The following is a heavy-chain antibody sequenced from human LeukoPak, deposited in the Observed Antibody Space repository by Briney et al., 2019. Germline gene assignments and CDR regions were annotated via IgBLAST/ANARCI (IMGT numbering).Heavy chain of an antibody. CDR2: IYHIRTT. D-gene: IGHD2-15*01. CDR3: ARERGYCSGGSCYEKRYYFDY. V-gene: IGHV4-59*01. J-gene: IGHJ4*02. CDR1: GGSISRYF. Sequence: SETLSLTCTVSGGSISRYFWSWLRQPPGKGLEWIGYIYHIRTTNFSAALKSRVTISADTSKNQFSLKLSSVTAADTAVYYCARERGYCSGGSCYEKRYYFDYWGEGTLVTVSS.